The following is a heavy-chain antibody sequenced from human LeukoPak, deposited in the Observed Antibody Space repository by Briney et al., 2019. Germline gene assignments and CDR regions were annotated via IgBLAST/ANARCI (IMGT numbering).Heavy chain of an antibody. D-gene: IGHD2-15*01. CDR1: GFSFNDAW. Sequence: GGSLRLSCAASGFSFNDAWMSWVRQAPWKRLEWVGRIKRKTDGGTTDYAAPVKGRFTISRDDSKTSLYLQMNNLKTEDTAVYYCTTDTRRVVVPKWGQGTLVTVSS. CDR3: TTDTRRVVVPK. CDR2: IKRKTDGGTT. J-gene: IGHJ4*02. V-gene: IGHV3-15*01.